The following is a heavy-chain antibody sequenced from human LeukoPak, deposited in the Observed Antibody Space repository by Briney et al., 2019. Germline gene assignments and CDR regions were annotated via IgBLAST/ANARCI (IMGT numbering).Heavy chain of an antibody. CDR2: TYYRSAWYN. D-gene: IGHD5-24*01. Sequence: PSQTLSLTCVISGDSVSSNDAAWHWIRQSPSRGLEWLGRTYYRSAWYNNYAVSVKSRVTINPDTSKNQVSLQLNSVTPEDTAVYYCARDQYVATIGHDSWGQGTLVTVSS. CDR1: GDSVSSNDAA. J-gene: IGHJ5*01. CDR3: ARDQYVATIGHDS. V-gene: IGHV6-1*01.